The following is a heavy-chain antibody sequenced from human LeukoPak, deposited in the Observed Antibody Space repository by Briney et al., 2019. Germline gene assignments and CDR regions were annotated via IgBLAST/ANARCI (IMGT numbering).Heavy chain of an antibody. V-gene: IGHV3-48*01. Sequence: GGSLRLSCAASGFTFNSYSMNWVRQAPGKGLEWVLYISSISSTIYYTGSVKGRFTISRDNAKNSLYLQMNSLRAEDTAVYYCASRFDYWGQGTLVTVSS. CDR3: ASRFDY. J-gene: IGHJ4*02. CDR1: GFTFNSYS. CDR2: ISSISSTI.